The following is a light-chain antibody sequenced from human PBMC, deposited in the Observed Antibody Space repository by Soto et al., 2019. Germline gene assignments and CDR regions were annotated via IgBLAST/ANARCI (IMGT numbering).Light chain of an antibody. CDR3: ETWDSNILWV. J-gene: IGLJ3*02. Sequence: QPVLTQSSSASASLGSSVKLTCTLSSGHSSYIIAWHQQQPGKAPRYLMKLEGSGSYNKGSGVPDRFSGSSSGADRYLTISNLQFEDEADYYCETWDSNILWVFGGGTKVTVL. CDR2: LEGSGSY. V-gene: IGLV4-60*02. CDR1: SGHSSYI.